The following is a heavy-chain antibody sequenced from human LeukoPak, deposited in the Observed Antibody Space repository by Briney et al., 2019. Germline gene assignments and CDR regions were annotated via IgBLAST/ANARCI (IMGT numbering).Heavy chain of an antibody. Sequence: GGSLRLSCAAYGFTFSSYSMNWVRQAPGKGLEWVSFISTSSSYIYYADSVKGRFTISRDNAKNSLYLEMNSLRAEDTAVYYCARDPGSGYEEHFDYWGQGTLVTVSS. CDR2: ISTSSSYI. CDR3: ARDPGSGYEEHFDY. V-gene: IGHV3-21*04. D-gene: IGHD5-12*01. CDR1: GFTFSSYS. J-gene: IGHJ4*02.